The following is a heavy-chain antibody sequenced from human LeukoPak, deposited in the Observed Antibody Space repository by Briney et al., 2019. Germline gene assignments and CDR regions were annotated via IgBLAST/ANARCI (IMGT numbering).Heavy chain of an antibody. CDR3: ARASHRYCSGGSCCSGY. CDR1: GYTFTSYD. V-gene: IGHV1-8*03. D-gene: IGHD2-15*01. Sequence: GASVKVSCKASGYTFTSYDINWVRQATGQGLEWMGWMNPNSDNTVYAQKFQGRVTITRNTTISTADMELSSLRSEDTAVYYCARASHRYCSGGSCCSGYWGQGTLVTVSS. CDR2: MNPNSDNT. J-gene: IGHJ4*02.